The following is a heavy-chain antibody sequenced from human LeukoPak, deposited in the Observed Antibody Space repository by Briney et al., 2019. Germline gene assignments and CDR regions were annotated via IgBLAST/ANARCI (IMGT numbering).Heavy chain of an antibody. CDR1: GFTFGSYA. D-gene: IGHD5-12*01. J-gene: IGHJ4*02. Sequence: GGSLRLSCAASGFTFGSYAMHWVRQAPGKGLEWVAVISYDGSNKYYADSVKGRFTISRDNSKNTLYLQMNSLRAEDTAVYYCARAGKGYSGYDPWYFDYWGQGTLVTVSS. CDR3: ARAGKGYSGYDPWYFDY. CDR2: ISYDGSNK. V-gene: IGHV3-30-3*01.